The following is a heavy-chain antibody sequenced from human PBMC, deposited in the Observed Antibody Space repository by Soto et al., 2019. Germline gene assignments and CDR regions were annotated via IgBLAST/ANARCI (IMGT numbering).Heavy chain of an antibody. Sequence: EVQLLESGGGLVQPGGSLRLSCAASGFTFSSFAMTWVRQAPGEGLEWVSSISSSGETTYYPGSVKGRFTISRDISKNMVYLQMTSLRAEDAAVYFCVQDWTGNSCPCMVVWGQGTTVTVSS. J-gene: IGHJ6*02. V-gene: IGHV3-23*01. CDR2: ISSSGETT. CDR3: VQDWTGNSCPCMVV. CDR1: GFTFSSFA. D-gene: IGHD6-13*01.